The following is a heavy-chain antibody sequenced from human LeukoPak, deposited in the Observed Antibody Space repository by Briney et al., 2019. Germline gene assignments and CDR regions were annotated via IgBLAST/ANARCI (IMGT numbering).Heavy chain of an antibody. CDR2: ISSSSSYI. Sequence: PGGSLRLSCAASGFTFSAYGMNWVRQAPGKGLEWVSYISSSSSYIYYADSVKGRFTISRDNAKNSLYLQMNSLRAEDTAVYYCARGGTYYHDASDYWGQGTLVTVSS. CDR1: GFTFSAYG. CDR3: ARGGTYYHDASDY. J-gene: IGHJ4*02. V-gene: IGHV3-21*01. D-gene: IGHD3-22*01.